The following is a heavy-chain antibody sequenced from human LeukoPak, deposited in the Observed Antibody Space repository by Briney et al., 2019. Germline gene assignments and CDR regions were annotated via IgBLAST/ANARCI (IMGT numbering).Heavy chain of an antibody. CDR1: GYSFTDYY. J-gene: IGHJ3*02. CDR3: ATDSSGWRTDAFDI. D-gene: IGHD6-19*01. CDR2: INPNSGGT. V-gene: IGHV1-2*02. Sequence: GASVKVSCKASGYSFTDYYMHWMRQAPGQGLEWMGWINPNSGGTNYAQKFQGRVTMTRDTSISTAYMELSRLRSDDTAVYYCATDSSGWRTDAFDIWGQGTMVTVSS.